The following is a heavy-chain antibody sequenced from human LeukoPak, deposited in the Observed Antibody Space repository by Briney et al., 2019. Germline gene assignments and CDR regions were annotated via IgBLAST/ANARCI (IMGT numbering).Heavy chain of an antibody. CDR3: ARDLGTAMVLASFDY. V-gene: IGHV3-30-3*01. CDR1: DFTSRSFL. D-gene: IGHD5-18*01. CDR2: LSYDGSNK. J-gene: IGHJ4*02. Sequence: PGRSLNSPVQPSDFTSRSFLFTWFRKAPAKGLEGWPVLSYDGSNKYYADSVKGRFTISRDNSKNTLYLQMNSLRAEDTAVYYCARDLGTAMVLASFDYWGQGTLVTVSS.